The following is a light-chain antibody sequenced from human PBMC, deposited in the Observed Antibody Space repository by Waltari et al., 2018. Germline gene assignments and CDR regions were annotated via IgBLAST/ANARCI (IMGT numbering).Light chain of an antibody. CDR3: CSYKRGATWV. Sequence: QSVLTQPASVSGSPGQSITISCTGTSSDVGGYDYVSWYQQSPGKAPKLIIYDVVKRPSGVSTRFSATKSDNTAALTISGLHAEDEGDYYCCSYKRGATWVFGGGTALTVL. CDR1: SSDVGGYDY. CDR2: DVV. V-gene: IGLV2-14*03. J-gene: IGLJ3*02.